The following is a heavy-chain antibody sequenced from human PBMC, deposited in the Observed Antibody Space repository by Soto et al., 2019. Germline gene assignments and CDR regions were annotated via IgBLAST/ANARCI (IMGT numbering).Heavy chain of an antibody. CDR2: MYHSGST. J-gene: IGHJ4*02. Sequence: SETLSLTCAVSGGSISSGGYSWSWFRQPPGKGLEWIGYMYHSGSTNYNPSLKSRVTISVDTSKNQFSLKLSSVTAADTAVYYCARRYGYSFDFWGQGTLVTVSS. V-gene: IGHV4-30-2*01. CDR3: ARRYGYSFDF. CDR1: GGSISSGGYS. D-gene: IGHD1-1*01.